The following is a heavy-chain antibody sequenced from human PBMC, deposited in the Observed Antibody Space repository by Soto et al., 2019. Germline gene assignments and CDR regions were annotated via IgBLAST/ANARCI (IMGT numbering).Heavy chain of an antibody. CDR3: TTEAAVAGPSDYYYYGMDV. CDR2: IKSKTDGGTT. D-gene: IGHD6-19*01. CDR1: GFTFSNAW. J-gene: IGHJ6*02. V-gene: IGHV3-15*07. Sequence: GGSLRLSCAASGFTFSNAWMNWVRQAPGKGLEWVGRIKSKTDGGTTDYAAPVKGRFTISRDDSKNTLYLQMNSLKTEDTAVYYCTTEAAVAGPSDYYYYGMDVWGQGTTVTVSS.